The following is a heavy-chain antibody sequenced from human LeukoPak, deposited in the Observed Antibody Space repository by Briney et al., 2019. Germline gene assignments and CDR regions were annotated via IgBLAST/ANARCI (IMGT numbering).Heavy chain of an antibody. J-gene: IGHJ4*02. CDR1: GGSFSGYY. CDR2: IYTSGST. V-gene: IGHV4-59*10. CDR3: ARGSIAAAGTAPYFDY. D-gene: IGHD6-13*01. Sequence: SETLSLTCAVYGGSFSGYYWSWIRQPAGKGLEWIGRIYTSGSTNYNPSLKSRVTMSVDTSKNQFSLRLSSVTAADTAVYYCARGSIAAAGTAPYFDYWGQGTLVTVSS.